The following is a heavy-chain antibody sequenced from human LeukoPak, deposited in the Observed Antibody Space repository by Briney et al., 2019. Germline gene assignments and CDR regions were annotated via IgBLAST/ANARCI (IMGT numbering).Heavy chain of an antibody. V-gene: IGHV1-69*05. CDR2: IIPIFGTA. CDR1: GGTFSSYA. J-gene: IGHJ4*02. D-gene: IGHD2-2*01. Sequence: GASVKVSCKASGGTFSSYAISWVRQAPGQGLEWMGGIIPIFGTANYAQKFQGRVTITTDESTSTAYMELSSLRSEDTAVYYCARGGTYCSSTSCYSPSDYWGQGTLVTVSS. CDR3: ARGGTYCSSTSCYSPSDY.